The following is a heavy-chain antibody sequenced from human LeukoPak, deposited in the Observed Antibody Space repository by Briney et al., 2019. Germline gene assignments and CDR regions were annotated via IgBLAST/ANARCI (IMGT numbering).Heavy chain of an antibody. Sequence: PSETLSLTCTVSGGSISSGNYYYNWIRQPAGKGLEWIGRIFNSGNTNYNPSLKSRVTISVDTSKNQFSLKLSSVTAADTAVYYCARYEAVAGVFDYWGQGTLVTVPS. CDR3: ARYEAVAGVFDY. D-gene: IGHD6-19*01. V-gene: IGHV4-61*02. J-gene: IGHJ4*02. CDR1: GGSISSGNYY. CDR2: IFNSGNT.